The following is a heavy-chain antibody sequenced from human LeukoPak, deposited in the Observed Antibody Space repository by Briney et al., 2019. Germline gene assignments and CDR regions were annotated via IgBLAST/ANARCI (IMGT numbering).Heavy chain of an antibody. CDR2: VKQDGSEK. Sequence: GGSLRLSCAASGFTFSSYWMSWVRQAPGKGLEWVATVKQDGSEKYYVDSVKGRFTISRDNDKNSLYLQMNSLRAEDTAVYYCARARIAAASPISDYWGQGTLVTVSS. V-gene: IGHV3-7*01. J-gene: IGHJ4*02. D-gene: IGHD6-13*01. CDR3: ARARIAAASPISDY. CDR1: GFTFSSYW.